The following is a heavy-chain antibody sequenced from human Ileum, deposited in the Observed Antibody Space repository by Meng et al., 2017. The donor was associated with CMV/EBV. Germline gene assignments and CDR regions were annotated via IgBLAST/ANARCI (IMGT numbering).Heavy chain of an antibody. CDR2: IKKDGSEK. J-gene: IGHJ4*02. D-gene: IGHD7-27*01. CDR3: ASHLGY. Sequence: GESLKISCAASGFTFSSDWMSWVRQAPGKGLEWVANIKKDGSEKQYVDSVKGRFTISRDNARNSLYLQMNSLRAEDTAVYYCASHLGYWGQGTLVTVSS. V-gene: IGHV3-7*01. CDR1: GFTFSSDW.